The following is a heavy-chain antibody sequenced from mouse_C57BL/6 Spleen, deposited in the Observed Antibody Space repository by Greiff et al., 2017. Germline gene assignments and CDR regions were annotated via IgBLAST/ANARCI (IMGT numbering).Heavy chain of an antibody. Sequence: DVKLQESGPGLVKPSQTVFLTCTVTGISITTGNYRWSWIRQFPGNKLEWIGYIYYSGTITYNPSLTSRTTITRDTPKNQFFLEMNSLTAEDTATYYCARGPSNYYGSSFFDYWGQGTTLTVSS. CDR2: IYYSGTI. V-gene: IGHV3-5*01. J-gene: IGHJ2*01. CDR1: GISITTGNYR. CDR3: ARGPSNYYGSSFFDY. D-gene: IGHD1-1*01.